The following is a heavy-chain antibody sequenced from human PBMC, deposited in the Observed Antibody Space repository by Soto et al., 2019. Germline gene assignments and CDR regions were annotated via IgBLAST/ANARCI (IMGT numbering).Heavy chain of an antibody. Sequence: QVQLQQWGAGLLKPSETLSLTCAVYGRSFSGYYWTWSRQPPGKGLEWIGEINHSGSINYNPSLKSRVTISVDTSKTQFSLKLSSVTAADTAVYYCARGWGSGVFDYWGQGTLVTVSS. D-gene: IGHD7-27*01. CDR1: GRSFSGYY. CDR2: INHSGSI. V-gene: IGHV4-34*01. J-gene: IGHJ4*02. CDR3: ARGWGSGVFDY.